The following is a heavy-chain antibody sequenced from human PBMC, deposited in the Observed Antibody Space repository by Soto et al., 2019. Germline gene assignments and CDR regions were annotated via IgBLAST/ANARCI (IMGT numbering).Heavy chain of an antibody. Sequence: EVQLVESGGGLIQPGGSLRLSCAASGFTVSSNYMSWVRQAPGKGLEWVSVIYSGGSTYYADSVKGRFTISRDNPKNTLYLQMNSLRAEDTAVYYCARDDRYYYGMDVWGQGTTVTVSS. CDR1: GFTVSSNY. V-gene: IGHV3-53*01. CDR3: ARDDRYYYGMDV. CDR2: IYSGGST. J-gene: IGHJ6*02.